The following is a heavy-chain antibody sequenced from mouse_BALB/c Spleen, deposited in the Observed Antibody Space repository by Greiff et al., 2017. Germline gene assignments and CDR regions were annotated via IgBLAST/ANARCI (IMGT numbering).Heavy chain of an antibody. V-gene: IGHV1-54*01. CDR2: INPGSGGT. Sequence: QVQLQQSGAELVRPGTSVKVSCKASGYAFTNYLIEWVKQRPGQGLEWIGVINPGSGGTNYNEKFKGKATLTADKSSSTAYMQLSSLTSDDSAVYFCARGRGYGYGFAYWGQGTLVTVSA. J-gene: IGHJ3*01. CDR1: GYAFTNYL. CDR3: ARGRGYGYGFAY. D-gene: IGHD2-2*01.